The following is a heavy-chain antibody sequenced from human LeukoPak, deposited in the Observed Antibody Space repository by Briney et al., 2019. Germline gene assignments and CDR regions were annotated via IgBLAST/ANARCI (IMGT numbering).Heavy chain of an antibody. J-gene: IGHJ5*02. D-gene: IGHD6-13*01. Sequence: ASVKVSCKASGYTFTGYYMHWVRQAPGQGLEWMGWINPNSGGTNYAQKFQGRVTMTRDTSISTAYMELSRLRSDDTAVYYCARDPYSSSWFDHWGQGTLVTVSS. V-gene: IGHV1-2*02. CDR2: INPNSGGT. CDR1: GYTFTGYY. CDR3: ARDPYSSSWFDH.